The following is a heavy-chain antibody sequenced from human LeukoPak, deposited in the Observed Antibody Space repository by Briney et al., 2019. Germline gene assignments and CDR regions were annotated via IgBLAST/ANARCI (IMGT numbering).Heavy chain of an antibody. CDR3: ARLLWFGELLSGDAFDI. V-gene: IGHV1-18*01. CDR1: GYTFTSYG. CDR2: ISAYNGNT. Sequence: ASVKVSCKASGYTFTSYGISWVRQAPGQGLEWMGWISAYNGNTNYAQKLQGRVTMTTDTSTSTAYMELRSLRSDDTAVYYCARLLWFGELLSGDAFDIWGQGTMVTVSS. D-gene: IGHD3-10*01. J-gene: IGHJ3*02.